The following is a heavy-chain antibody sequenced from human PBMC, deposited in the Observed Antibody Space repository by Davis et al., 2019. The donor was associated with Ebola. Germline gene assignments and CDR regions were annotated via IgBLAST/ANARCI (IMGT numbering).Heavy chain of an antibody. D-gene: IGHD5-12*01. V-gene: IGHV6-1*01. J-gene: IGHJ6*02. Sequence: HSQTLSLTCAISGDSVSRNSAPWNWIRQSPSRGLEWLGRTYYSSKWHNDYAVSVKSRITINPHTSKNQSSLQLNSVTPEDTAVYYCARGWLKTGMDVWGQGTTVTVSS. CDR3: ARGWLKTGMDV. CDR1: GDSVSRNSAP. CDR2: TYYSSKWHN.